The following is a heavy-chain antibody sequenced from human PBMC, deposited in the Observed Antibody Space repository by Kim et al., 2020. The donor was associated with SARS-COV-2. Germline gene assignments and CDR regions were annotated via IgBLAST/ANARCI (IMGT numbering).Heavy chain of an antibody. CDR2: IYYSGST. V-gene: IGHV4-39*01. CDR3: ARTEFIAAAGFDY. D-gene: IGHD6-13*01. J-gene: IGHJ4*02. CDR1: GGSISSSSYY. Sequence: SETLSLTCTVSGGSISSSSYYWGWIRQPPGKGLEWIGSIYYSGSTYYNPSLQSRVTISVATSKNQFSLKLSSVTAADTAVYYCARTEFIAAAGFDYWGQGTLVTVSS.